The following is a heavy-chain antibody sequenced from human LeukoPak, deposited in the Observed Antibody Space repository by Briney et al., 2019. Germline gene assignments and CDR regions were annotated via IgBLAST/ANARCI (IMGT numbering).Heavy chain of an antibody. Sequence: PSETLSLTCTVSGGSISSSSYYWGWIRQPPGKGLEWIGSIYYSGSTYYNPSLKSRVTISVDTSKNQFSLKLSSVTAADTAVYYCARISGVWDWFDPWGQGTLVTVSS. J-gene: IGHJ5*02. V-gene: IGHV4-39*01. CDR3: ARISGVWDWFDP. D-gene: IGHD3-16*01. CDR2: IYYSGST. CDR1: GGSISSSSYY.